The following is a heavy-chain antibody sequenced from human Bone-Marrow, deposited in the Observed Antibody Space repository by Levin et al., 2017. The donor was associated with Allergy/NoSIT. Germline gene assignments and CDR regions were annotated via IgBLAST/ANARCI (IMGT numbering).Heavy chain of an antibody. D-gene: IGHD3-22*01. CDR3: ARGNFFDSSGLHP. Sequence: PVASVKVSCKTSGYTFTGDYIYWVRQAPGQGLEWMGRINPNSGGTNYLPKFQGRVTLTEDTSINTAYMEMTRLTSDDTAIYYCARGNFFDSSGLHPWGQGTLVTVSS. CDR1: GYTFTGDY. J-gene: IGHJ5*02. V-gene: IGHV1-2*06. CDR2: INPNSGGT.